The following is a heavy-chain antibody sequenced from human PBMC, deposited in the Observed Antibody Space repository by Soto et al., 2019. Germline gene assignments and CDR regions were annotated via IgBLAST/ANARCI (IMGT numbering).Heavy chain of an antibody. CDR3: TSDGIAAAGQPPDY. CDR2: IRSKAYGGTT. D-gene: IGHD6-13*01. V-gene: IGHV3-49*04. CDR1: GFTFGDYA. Sequence: HPGGSLRLSCTASGFTFGDYAMSWVRQAPGKGLEWVGFIRSKAYGGTTEYAASVKGRFTISRDDSKSIAYLQMNSLKTEDTAVYYCTSDGIAAAGQPPDYWGQGTLVTVSS. J-gene: IGHJ4*02.